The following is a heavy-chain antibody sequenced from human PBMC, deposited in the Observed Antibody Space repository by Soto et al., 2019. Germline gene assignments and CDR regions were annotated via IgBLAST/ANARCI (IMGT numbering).Heavy chain of an antibody. Sequence: SETLSLTCTVSGGSISSGGYYWSWIRQHPGKGLEWIGYIYYSGSTYYNPSLKSRVTISVDTSKNQFSLKLSSVTAADTAVYYCARDRRGLHYDFWSGLDVWGKGTTVTVSS. CDR3: ARDRRGLHYDFWSGLDV. D-gene: IGHD3-3*01. CDR2: IYYSGST. V-gene: IGHV4-31*03. J-gene: IGHJ6*04. CDR1: GGSISSGGYY.